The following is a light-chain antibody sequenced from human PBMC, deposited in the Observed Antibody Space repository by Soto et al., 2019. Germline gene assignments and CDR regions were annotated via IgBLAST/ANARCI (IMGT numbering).Light chain of an antibody. CDR1: SSNIGSNT. CDR2: NNS. J-gene: IGLJ2*01. Sequence: QSVLTQPPSASGTPGQMVTISCSGSSSNIGSNTVKWYQQLPGMAPKLLIYNNSQRPSGVPDRFSGSKSGTSASLAISGLQSEDEADYYCAAWDDSLRGLEFGGGTKLTVL. CDR3: AAWDDSLRGLE. V-gene: IGLV1-44*01.